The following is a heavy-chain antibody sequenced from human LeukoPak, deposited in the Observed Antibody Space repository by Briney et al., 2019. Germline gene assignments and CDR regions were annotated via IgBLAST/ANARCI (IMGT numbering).Heavy chain of an antibody. Sequence: ASVKVSCKASGYTFTSYYMHWVRQAPGQGLEWMGIINPSGGSTSYAQKFQGRVTMTRDTSTSTAYMELSSLRSEDTAVYYCATRRGYCSGGSCYRDAFDIWGQGTMVTVSS. CDR2: INPSGGST. V-gene: IGHV1-46*01. CDR3: ATRRGYCSGGSCYRDAFDI. D-gene: IGHD2-15*01. J-gene: IGHJ3*02. CDR1: GYTFTSYY.